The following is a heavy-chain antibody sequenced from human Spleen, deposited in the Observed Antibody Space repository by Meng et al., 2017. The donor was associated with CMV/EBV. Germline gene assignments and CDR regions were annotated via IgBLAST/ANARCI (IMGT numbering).Heavy chain of an antibody. CDR3: ARDFSAWGRVGVGIDY. Sequence: GGSLRLSCAASGFTFSNAWMSWVRQAPGKGLEWVGRIKSKTDGGTTDYAAPVKGRFTISRDNAKNLLYLQMNSLRAEDTAVYYCARDFSAWGRVGVGIDYWGQGTLVTVSS. J-gene: IGHJ4*02. D-gene: IGHD7-27*01. CDR1: GFTFSNAW. CDR2: IKSKTDGGTT. V-gene: IGHV3-15*01.